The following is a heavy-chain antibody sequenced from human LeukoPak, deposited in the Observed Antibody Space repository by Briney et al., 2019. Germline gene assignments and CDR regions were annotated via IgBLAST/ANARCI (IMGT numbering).Heavy chain of an antibody. Sequence: SETLSLTCAVSGGSISSSNWWSWVRQPPGKGLEWIGEIYHSGSTNYNPSLKSRVTISVDKSKNQFSLKLSPVTAADTAVYYCARVVDIVVVVAATPISYWYFDLWGRGTLVTVSS. CDR1: GGSISSSNW. V-gene: IGHV4-4*02. D-gene: IGHD2-15*01. J-gene: IGHJ2*01. CDR3: ARVVDIVVVVAATPISYWYFDL. CDR2: IYHSGST.